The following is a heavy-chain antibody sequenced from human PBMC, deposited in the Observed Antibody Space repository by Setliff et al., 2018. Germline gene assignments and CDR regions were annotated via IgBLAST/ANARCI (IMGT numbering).Heavy chain of an antibody. D-gene: IGHD6-19*01. V-gene: IGHV4-4*07. CDR1: GGSISSYY. J-gene: IGHJ6*03. CDR3: AREQWLDPPGYYYMDV. Sequence: SETLSLTCTVSGGSISSYYWSWIRQPAGKGLEWIGHIYIGGSANYNPSLNSRVTRSIDTSKNQFSLKLNSVTAADMAVYYCAREQWLDPPGYYYMDVWAKVTTVTVSS. CDR2: IYIGGSA.